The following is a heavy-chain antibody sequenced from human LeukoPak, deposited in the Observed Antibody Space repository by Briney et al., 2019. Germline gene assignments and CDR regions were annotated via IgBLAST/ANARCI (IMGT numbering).Heavy chain of an antibody. Sequence: GMSLRLSCEGSGGTFSSPGIHCVRQIPGKGLEWVAVISYGGSTKHYAESLKGRFSISGANSKNTGYLEMNGLTTEATALYYFARQVRGHKMATIFLDLVLDNWGQGTLVAVSS. CDR3: ARQVRGHKMATIFLDLVLDN. J-gene: IGHJ4*02. V-gene: IGHV3-30*03. CDR2: ISYGGSTK. CDR1: GGTFSSPG. D-gene: IGHD3/OR15-3a*01.